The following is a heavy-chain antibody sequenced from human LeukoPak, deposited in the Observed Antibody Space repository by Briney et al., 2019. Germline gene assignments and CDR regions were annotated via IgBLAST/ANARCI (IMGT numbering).Heavy chain of an antibody. Sequence: GGSLRLSCAASGFTFSSYAMSWVRQAPGKGLEWVAVIWFDGSNKNYADSVKGRFTISRDNSKNTLYLQMNSLRAEGTAVYYCARNSAGLVNAFDLWGQGTMVTVSS. CDR1: GFTFSSYA. D-gene: IGHD3/OR15-3a*01. V-gene: IGHV3-33*08. CDR2: IWFDGSNK. J-gene: IGHJ3*01. CDR3: ARNSAGLVNAFDL.